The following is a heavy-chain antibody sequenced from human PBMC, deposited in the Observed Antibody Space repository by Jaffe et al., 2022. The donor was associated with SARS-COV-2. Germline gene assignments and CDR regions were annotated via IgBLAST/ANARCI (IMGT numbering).Heavy chain of an antibody. D-gene: IGHD2-2*01. CDR1: GFTFDDYA. CDR2: ISWNSGSI. Sequence: EVQLVESGGGLVQPGRSLRLSCAASGFTFDDYAMHWVRQAPGKGLEWVSGISWNSGSIGYADSVKGRFTISRDNAKNSLYLQMNSLRAEDTALYYCAKDINQSGGLYQGFDPWGQGTLVTVSS. CDR3: AKDINQSGGLYQGFDP. V-gene: IGHV3-9*01. J-gene: IGHJ5*02.